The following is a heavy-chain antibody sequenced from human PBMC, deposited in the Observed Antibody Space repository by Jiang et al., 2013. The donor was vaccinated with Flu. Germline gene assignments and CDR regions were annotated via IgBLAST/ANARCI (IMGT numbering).Heavy chain of an antibody. CDR2: IYYSGDT. J-gene: IGHJ4*02. CDR1: TGSIPYGDYY. D-gene: IGHD5-18*01. CDR3: ARHLQGYSYGYDY. V-gene: IGHV4-30-4*01. Sequence: GPGLVKPSQTLSLTCTVSTGSIPYGDYYWTWIRQPPGKGLEYIGHIYYSGDTYYNPSLKSRVTISVDTSKNHFSLKLSSVTAADTAVYYCARHLQGYSYGYDYWGQGTLVTVSS.